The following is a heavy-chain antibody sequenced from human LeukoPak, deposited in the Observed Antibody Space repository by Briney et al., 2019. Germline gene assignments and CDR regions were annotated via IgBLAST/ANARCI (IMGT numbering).Heavy chain of an antibody. CDR1: GFTFSSYA. D-gene: IGHD3-22*01. V-gene: IGHV3-23*01. CDR2: ISGSGGST. CDR3: AKEPAYDSSGYYFDY. J-gene: IGHJ4*02. Sequence: PGGSLRLSCAASGFTFSSYAMSWVRQAPGKELEWVSAISGSGGSTYYADSVKGRFTISRDNSKNTLYLQMNSLRAEDTAVYYCAKEPAYDSSGYYFDYWGQGTLVTVSS.